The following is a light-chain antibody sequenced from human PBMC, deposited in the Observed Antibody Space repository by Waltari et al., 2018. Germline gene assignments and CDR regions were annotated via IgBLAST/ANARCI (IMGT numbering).Light chain of an antibody. CDR3: QQYNSYPWT. CDR1: QIVSNW. V-gene: IGKV1-5*03. J-gene: IGKJ1*01. Sequence: DIQMTQSPSTLSASVGDRVTITCRASQIVSNWLAWYQQKPGKAPNLLIYKASSLKGGVPSRFSGSGSGTEFTLTISSLQPDDFATYYCQQYNSYPWTFGQGTKVEIK. CDR2: KAS.